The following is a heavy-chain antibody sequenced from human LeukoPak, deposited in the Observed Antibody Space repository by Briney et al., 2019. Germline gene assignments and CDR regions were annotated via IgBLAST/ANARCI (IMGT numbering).Heavy chain of an antibody. D-gene: IGHD6-6*01. Sequence: GASVKVSCKASGYTLTSYDINWVRQATGQGLEWMGWMNPNSGNTGYAQKFQGRVTITGNTSISTAYMELSSLRSEDTAVYYCARGGSYSSWKLRFDPWGQGTLVTVSS. CDR3: ARGGSYSSWKLRFDP. CDR1: GYTLTSYD. V-gene: IGHV1-8*03. CDR2: MNPNSGNT. J-gene: IGHJ5*02.